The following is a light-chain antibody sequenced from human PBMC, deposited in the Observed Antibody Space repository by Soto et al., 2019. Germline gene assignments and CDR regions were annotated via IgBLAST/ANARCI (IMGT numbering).Light chain of an antibody. V-gene: IGKV3-11*01. CDR2: GAS. J-gene: IGKJ1*01. Sequence: EIVLTQSPATLSLSPGERATLSCRASQSVSSNLAWYEQNPGQAPRLLIYGASTRATGIPARFSGSGSGTEFTLTISDVQPEDFALYYCHQRQSWPRTFGQGTKVDI. CDR1: QSVSSN. CDR3: HQRQSWPRT.